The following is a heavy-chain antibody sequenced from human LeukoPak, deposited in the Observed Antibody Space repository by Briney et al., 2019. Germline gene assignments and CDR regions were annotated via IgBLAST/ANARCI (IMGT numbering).Heavy chain of an antibody. Sequence: PGGSLRLSCAASGFTFSSYGMHWVRQAPGKGLEWVAVISYDGSNKYYADSVKGRFTISRDNSKNTLYLQMNSLRAEDTAVYYCAKEDPSGLYYFDYWGQGTLVTVSS. CDR1: GFTFSSYG. CDR2: ISYDGSNK. D-gene: IGHD3-3*01. V-gene: IGHV3-30*18. J-gene: IGHJ4*02. CDR3: AKEDPSGLYYFDY.